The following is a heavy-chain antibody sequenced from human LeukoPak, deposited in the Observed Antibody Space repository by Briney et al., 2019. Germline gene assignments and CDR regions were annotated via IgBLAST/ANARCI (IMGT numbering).Heavy chain of an antibody. J-gene: IGHJ4*02. CDR3: AKSREVSGEWLFLSFHY. CDR2: IIPIFGTA. Sequence: GASVKVSCKASGGTFSSYAISWVRQAPGQGLEWMGGIIPIFGTANYAQKFQGRVTITTDESTSTAYMELSSLRSEDTAVYYCAKSREVSGEWLFLSFHYWGQGTLVTVSS. V-gene: IGHV1-69*05. D-gene: IGHD3-3*01. CDR1: GGTFSSYA.